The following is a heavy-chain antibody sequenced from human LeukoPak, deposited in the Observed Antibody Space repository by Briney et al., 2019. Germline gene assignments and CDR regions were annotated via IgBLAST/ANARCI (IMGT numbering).Heavy chain of an antibody. CDR3: ARSDSYYYYGMDV. CDR1: GGSISSYY. V-gene: IGHV4-59*08. D-gene: IGHD3/OR15-3a*01. CDR2: IYYSGST. J-gene: IGHJ6*02. Sequence: KPSETLSLTCTVSGGSISSYYWSWIRQPPGKGLEWIGHIYYSGSTNYNPSLKSRVTISVDTSKNQFSLKLSSVTAADTAVYYCARSDSYYYYGMDVWGQGTTVTVSS.